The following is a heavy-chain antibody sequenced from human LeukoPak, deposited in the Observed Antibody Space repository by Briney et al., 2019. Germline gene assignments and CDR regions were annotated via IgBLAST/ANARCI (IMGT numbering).Heavy chain of an antibody. J-gene: IGHJ6*02. CDR3: ARDGKGMDV. D-gene: IGHD1-1*01. CDR2: INHSGST. CDR1: GGSFSGYY. V-gene: IGHV4-34*01. Sequence: TSETLSLTCAVYGGSFSGYYWSWIRQPPGKGLEWIGEINHSGSTNYNPSLKSRVTISVDRSKNQFSLKLSSVTAADTAVYYCARDGKGMDVWGQGTTVTVSS.